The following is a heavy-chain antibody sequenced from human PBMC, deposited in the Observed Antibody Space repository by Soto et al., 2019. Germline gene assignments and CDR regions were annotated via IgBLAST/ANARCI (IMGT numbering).Heavy chain of an antibody. D-gene: IGHD5-18*01. J-gene: IGHJ4*02. CDR1: GFTFSTYG. CDR3: AREKDVHTAMGHFDY. CDR2: IWYDGNNI. V-gene: IGHV3-33*01. Sequence: GGSLRLSCAASGFTFSTYGMHWVRQAPGKGLEWVAVIWYDGNNIYYADSVKGRFTISRDNSKNTLYLQMNSLRAEDTAVYYCAREKDVHTAMGHFDYWGQGTLVTVSS.